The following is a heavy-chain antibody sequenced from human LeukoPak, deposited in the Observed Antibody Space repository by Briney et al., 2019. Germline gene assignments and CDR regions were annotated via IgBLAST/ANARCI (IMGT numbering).Heavy chain of an antibody. CDR2: INWNGGST. V-gene: IGHV3-20*04. Sequence: SGGSLRLSCAASGFTFDDYGMSWVRQAPGKGLEWVSGINWNGGSTGYADSVKGRFTISRDNAKNSLYLQMNSLRAEDTALYYCARDGGHRLWLPRDYYYYYMDVWGKGTTVTVSS. CDR1: GFTFDDYG. J-gene: IGHJ6*03. CDR3: ARDGGHRLWLPRDYYYYYMDV. D-gene: IGHD2-21*01.